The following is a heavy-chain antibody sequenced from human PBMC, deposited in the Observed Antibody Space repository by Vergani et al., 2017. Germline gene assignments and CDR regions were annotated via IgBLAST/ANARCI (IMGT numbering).Heavy chain of an antibody. CDR1: GFTFSTYA. CDR3: VREGSYCGSTTCRNPSYVYYYHMDV. CDR2: IYYDGSKK. D-gene: IGHD2-21*01. V-gene: IGHV3-33*01. J-gene: IGHJ6*03. Sequence: QVQLVESGGGVVQPGRSLRLSCTSSGFTFSTYAMHWVRQAPGQGLEWVAIIYYDGSKKYYAASVKGRFTISRDNSRNTLDLLMSSLRAEDTAIYYCVREGSYCGSTTCRNPSYVYYYHMDVWGEGTTVTVSS.